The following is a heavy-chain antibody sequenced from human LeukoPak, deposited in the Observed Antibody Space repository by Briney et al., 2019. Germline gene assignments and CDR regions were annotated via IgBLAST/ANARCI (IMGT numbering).Heavy chain of an antibody. J-gene: IGHJ4*02. CDR2: FNPNTGNP. CDR1: GYSFTDYF. CDR3: AIDQPVAGVSNFDS. Sequence: ASVKVSCKASGYSFTDYFISWVRQAPGQGLEWMGWFNPNTGNPTYAQAFTGRFVFSLDTSVSTAYLQISSLNTEDTAVYYCAIDQPVAGVSNFDSWGQGTLVTVSS. V-gene: IGHV7-4-1*02. D-gene: IGHD6-19*01.